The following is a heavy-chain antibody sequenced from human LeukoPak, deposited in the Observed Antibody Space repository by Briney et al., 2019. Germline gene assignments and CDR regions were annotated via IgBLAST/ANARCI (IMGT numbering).Heavy chain of an antibody. Sequence: SETLSLTCAVYGGSFSGYYWSWIRQPPGKGLEWIGEINHSGSTNYNPSLKSRVTISVDTSKNQFSLKLSSVTAADTAVYYCARGSWSSRARDYWGQGTLVTVSP. D-gene: IGHD6-13*01. CDR1: GGSFSGYY. V-gene: IGHV4-34*01. CDR3: ARGSWSSRARDY. J-gene: IGHJ4*02. CDR2: INHSGST.